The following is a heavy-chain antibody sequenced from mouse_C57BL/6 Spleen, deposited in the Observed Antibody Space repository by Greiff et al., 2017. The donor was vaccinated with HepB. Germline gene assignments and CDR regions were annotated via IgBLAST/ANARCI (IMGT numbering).Heavy chain of an antibody. V-gene: IGHV1-82*01. CDR3: ARGADYYGSSYDYFDY. J-gene: IGHJ2*01. CDR1: GYAFSSSW. Sequence: VKLQQSGPELVKPGASVKISCKASGYAFSSSWMNWVKQRPGKGLEWIGRIYPGDGDTNYNGKFKGKATLTADKSSSTAYMQLSSLTSEDSAVYFCARGADYYGSSYDYFDYWGQGTTLTVSS. CDR2: IYPGDGDT. D-gene: IGHD1-1*01.